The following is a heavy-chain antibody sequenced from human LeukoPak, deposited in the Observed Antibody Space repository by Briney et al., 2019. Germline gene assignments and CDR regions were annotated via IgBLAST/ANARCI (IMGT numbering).Heavy chain of an antibody. Sequence: PSETLSLTCTASGGPISSGGYYWSWIRQHTGKGLEWIGYIHYSGSTYYNPSLKSRVTISVDTSKNQFSLKLSSVTAADTAVYYCARGVRLGDLSLGYWGQGTLVTVSS. CDR2: IHYSGST. CDR3: ARGVRLGDLSLGY. J-gene: IGHJ4*02. V-gene: IGHV4-31*03. D-gene: IGHD3-16*02. CDR1: GGPISSGGYY.